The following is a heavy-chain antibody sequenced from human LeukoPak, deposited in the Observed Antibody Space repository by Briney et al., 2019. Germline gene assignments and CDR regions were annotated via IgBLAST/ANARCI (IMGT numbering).Heavy chain of an antibody. J-gene: IGHJ4*02. CDR1: GFMFSDHY. D-gene: IGHD3-16*01. Sequence: GGSLRLSCAASGFMFSDHYMSWIRQAPGKGLEWISFISNSGTTTSYADSVKGRFTVSRDNAKKSVYLQMSSLRAEDTAVYYCATIGDRYYGYWGQGALVTVSS. CDR2: ISNSGTTT. V-gene: IGHV3-11*01. CDR3: ATIGDRYYGY.